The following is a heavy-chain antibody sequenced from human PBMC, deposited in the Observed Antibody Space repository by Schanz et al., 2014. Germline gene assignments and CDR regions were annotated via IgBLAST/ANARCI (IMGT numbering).Heavy chain of an antibody. Sequence: QVQLQESGPGLVKPSGTLSLTCAVSGGSISSSDWWSWVRQPPGKGLEWIAEINHGGSTNYNPSLKRRVTISLDTSKNQFSLTLPSLTAADTAVYYCARDTTWRLDLWGRGTLVTVSS. V-gene: IGHV4-4*02. CDR3: ARDTTWRLDL. J-gene: IGHJ2*01. CDR1: GGSISSSDW. D-gene: IGHD1-1*01. CDR2: INHGGST.